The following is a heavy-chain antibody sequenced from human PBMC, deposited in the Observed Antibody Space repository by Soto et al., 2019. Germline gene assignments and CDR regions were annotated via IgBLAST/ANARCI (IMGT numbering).Heavy chain of an antibody. J-gene: IGHJ3*01. Sequence: ASVKVSCKASGYSFTGYGINWVRQAPGQGLQWLGRITTYNGDTNYAQNFQGRVTMTTDTSTSTTYMELRSLRSDDTAVYFCARGRGYSMIPVVDDAVDVWGQGTLVTVSS. CDR1: GYSFTGYG. D-gene: IGHD3-22*01. CDR2: ITTYNGDT. V-gene: IGHV1-18*04. CDR3: ARGRGYSMIPVVDDAVDV.